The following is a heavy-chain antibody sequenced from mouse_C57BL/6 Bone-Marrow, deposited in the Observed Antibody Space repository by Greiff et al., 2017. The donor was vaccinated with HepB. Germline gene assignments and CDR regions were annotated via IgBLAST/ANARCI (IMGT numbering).Heavy chain of an antibody. Sequence: VQLQQPGAELVKPGASVKLSCKASGYTFTSYWMHWVKQRPGQGLEWIGMIHPNSGSTNYNEKFKSKATLTVDKSSSTAYMQLSSLTSEDSAVYYCASYYYGSEAWFAYWGQGTLVTVSA. V-gene: IGHV1-64*01. CDR2: IHPNSGST. J-gene: IGHJ3*01. CDR1: GYTFTSYW. CDR3: ASYYYGSEAWFAY. D-gene: IGHD1-1*01.